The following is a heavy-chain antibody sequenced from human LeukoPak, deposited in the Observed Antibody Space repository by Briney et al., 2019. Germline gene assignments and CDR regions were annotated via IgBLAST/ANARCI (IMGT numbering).Heavy chain of an antibody. CDR1: GYTFTSYD. CDR3: ARDSRGYDRWSDHAFDI. Sequence: GASVKVSCKASGYTFTSYDINWVRQATGQGLEWMGWMNPNSGNTGYAQKFQGRVTMTRNTSISTAYMELSSLRSEDTAVYYCARDSRGYDRWSDHAFDIWGQGTMVTVSS. D-gene: IGHD3-22*01. V-gene: IGHV1-8*01. CDR2: MNPNSGNT. J-gene: IGHJ3*02.